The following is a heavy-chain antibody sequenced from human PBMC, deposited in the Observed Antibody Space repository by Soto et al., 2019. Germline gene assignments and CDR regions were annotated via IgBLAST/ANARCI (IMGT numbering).Heavy chain of an antibody. D-gene: IGHD4-17*01. CDR2: ISGSGSNT. CDR3: AKARTTVTTPDY. Sequence: EVQLLESGGGLVQPGGSLRLSCAASGFTFSTYAMNWVRQAPGKGLEWVSGISGSGSNTYYADSVKGRFTISRDNSKNTLYLQRNSLRAEDTAVYYCAKARTTVTTPDYWGQGTLVTVSS. CDR1: GFTFSTYA. V-gene: IGHV3-23*01. J-gene: IGHJ4*02.